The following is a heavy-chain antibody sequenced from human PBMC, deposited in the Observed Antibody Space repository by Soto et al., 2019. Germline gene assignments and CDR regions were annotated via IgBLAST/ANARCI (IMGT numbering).Heavy chain of an antibody. Sequence: QVQLQESGPGLVKPSQTLSLTCTVSGGSISSGGYYWSWIRQHPGKGLEWIGYIYYSGSTYYNPSLKSRVTISVDTSKSQFSLKLSSVTAADTAVYYCATGIYGSGSYYGFDYWGQGTLVTVSS. CDR2: IYYSGST. D-gene: IGHD3-10*01. J-gene: IGHJ4*02. CDR3: ATGIYGSGSYYGFDY. CDR1: GGSISSGGYY. V-gene: IGHV4-31*03.